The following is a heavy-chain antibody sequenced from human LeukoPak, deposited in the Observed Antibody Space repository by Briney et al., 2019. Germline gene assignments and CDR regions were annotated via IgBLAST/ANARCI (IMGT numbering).Heavy chain of an antibody. Sequence: SETLSLTCAVYGGPFSVYYWSWIRHPPGKGLEWIGEITHSGSTHYNPSLKSRVTISVDTSKNQFSLKLSSVTAADTAVYYGALRGSVAAAGSRTDDWGQGTLVTVSS. D-gene: IGHD6-13*01. CDR3: ALRGSVAAAGSRTDD. J-gene: IGHJ4*02. CDR2: ITHSGST. V-gene: IGHV4-34*01. CDR1: GGPFSVYY.